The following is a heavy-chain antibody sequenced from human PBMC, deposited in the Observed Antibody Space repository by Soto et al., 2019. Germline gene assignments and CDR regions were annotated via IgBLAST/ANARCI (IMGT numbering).Heavy chain of an antibody. D-gene: IGHD4-17*01. CDR2: ITPLVGIA. CDR3: ASPMSTVTRDSRRWYSGMDV. CDR1: GGTFSSYT. J-gene: IGHJ6*02. Sequence: QVQLVQSGAEVKKPGSSVKVSCKASGGTFSSYTIIWMRQAPGQGFEYMGKITPLVGIANTAQKFQGRVTVTADTSTTTAYMELSSLRSEDTAVYFCASPMSTVTRDSRRWYSGMDVGGQGTTVSVSS. V-gene: IGHV1-69*02.